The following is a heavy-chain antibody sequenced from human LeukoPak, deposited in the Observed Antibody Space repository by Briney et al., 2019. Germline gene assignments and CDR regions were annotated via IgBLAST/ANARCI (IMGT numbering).Heavy chain of an antibody. CDR3: AHSQVFSYGSFHDAYDI. D-gene: IGHD5-18*01. CDR2: IYWDDDS. V-gene: IGHV2-5*02. J-gene: IGHJ3*02. Sequence: SGPTLVKPSQTLTLTCSLSGVSLSTSGVGVGWIRQPPGKALEWLALIYWDDDSRYSPSLKSRLTIAKDTSKNQVVLTLTNMDSVDTATYYCAHSQVFSYGSFHDAYDIWGLGMLVTVSS. CDR1: GVSLSTSGVG.